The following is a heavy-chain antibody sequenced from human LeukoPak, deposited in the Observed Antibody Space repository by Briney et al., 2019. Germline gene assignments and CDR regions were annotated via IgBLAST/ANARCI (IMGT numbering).Heavy chain of an antibody. CDR3: ARANTIAPESLAY. J-gene: IGHJ4*02. CDR2: INQDGSAK. Sequence: GGSLRLSCAASGFTFSTYWMTWVRQAPGKGREWVAHINQDGSAKNYVDSLKGRFPISRDNAKNSLFLQMNSLRAADTAVYYCARANTIAPESLAYWGQATLVTVSS. CDR1: GFTFSTYW. D-gene: IGHD5-24*01. V-gene: IGHV3-7*01.